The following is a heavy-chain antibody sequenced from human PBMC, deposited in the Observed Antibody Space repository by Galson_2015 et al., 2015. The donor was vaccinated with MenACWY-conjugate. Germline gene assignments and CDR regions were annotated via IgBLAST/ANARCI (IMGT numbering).Heavy chain of an antibody. J-gene: IGHJ6*02. Sequence: QSGAEVKKPGESLKIPCKGSGYSFSSYWIAWVRQMPGKGLEWMGIINPGDSDTRYSPSFQGQVTFSADTSTSSAYLQWSSLKASDTAMYYCARPRYDWSRDYYFGMDVWGQGTTVTVSS. D-gene: IGHD2-2*01. CDR3: ARPRYDWSRDYYFGMDV. CDR2: INPGDSDT. V-gene: IGHV5-51*01. CDR1: GYSFSSYW.